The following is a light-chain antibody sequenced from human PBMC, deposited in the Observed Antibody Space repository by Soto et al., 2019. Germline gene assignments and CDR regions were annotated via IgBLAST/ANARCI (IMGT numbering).Light chain of an antibody. CDR3: QQAQSFPYT. CDR1: QDISSW. CDR2: AAS. V-gene: IGKV1-12*01. J-gene: IGKJ2*01. Sequence: IKMTQSPSSVFASVGDRVTVPCRPSQDISSWLAWYQQKPGKAPKLLIYAASSLQSGVPSRFSGSGSGTDFTLTISSLQPEDFATYYCQQAQSFPYTFGQGTKLEIK.